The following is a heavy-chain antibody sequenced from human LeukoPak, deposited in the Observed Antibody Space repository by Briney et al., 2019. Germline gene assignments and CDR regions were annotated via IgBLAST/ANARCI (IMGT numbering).Heavy chain of an antibody. V-gene: IGHV1-2*02. CDR3: ASGLAYDFWSGYFDY. CDR2: INPNSGGT. Sequence: GASVKVSCKASGYTFTGYYKHWVRQAPGQGLEWMGWINPNSGGTNYAQKFQGRVTMTRDTSISTAYMELSRLRSDDTAVYYCASGLAYDFWSGYFDYWGQGTLVTVSS. CDR1: GYTFTGYY. D-gene: IGHD3-3*01. J-gene: IGHJ4*02.